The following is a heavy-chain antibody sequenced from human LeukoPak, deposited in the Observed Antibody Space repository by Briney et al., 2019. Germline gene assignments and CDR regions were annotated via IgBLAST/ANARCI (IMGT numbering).Heavy chain of an antibody. CDR1: GFTFSSYA. J-gene: IGHJ4*02. D-gene: IGHD3-10*01. CDR3: AAGSGRMVRGVNLDY. V-gene: IGHV3-23*01. CDR2: ISGSGGST. Sequence: GGSLRLSCAASGFTFSSYAMSWVRQAPGKGLEWVSAISGSGGSTYYADSVKGRFTISRDNSKNTLYLQMNSLRAEDTAVYYCAAGSGRMVRGVNLDYWGQGTLVTVSS.